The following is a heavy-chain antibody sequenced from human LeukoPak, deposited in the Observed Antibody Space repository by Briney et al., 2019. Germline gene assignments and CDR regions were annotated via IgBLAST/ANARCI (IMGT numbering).Heavy chain of an antibody. CDR2: ISSSADTI. Sequence: GGSLRLSCAASGFTFSSYEMNWVRQAPGKGLEWVSYISSSADTIYYADSVKGRFTISRYNAKNSLYLEMNSLRAEDTAVYYCAREGLTHFDSWGLGTLVTVSS. CDR1: GFTFSSYE. D-gene: IGHD4-23*01. V-gene: IGHV3-48*03. CDR3: AREGLTHFDS. J-gene: IGHJ4*02.